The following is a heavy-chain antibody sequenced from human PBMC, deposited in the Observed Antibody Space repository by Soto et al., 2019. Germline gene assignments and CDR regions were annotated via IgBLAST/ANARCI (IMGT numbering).Heavy chain of an antibody. CDR3: ARVSFLAPVTGAEIFDF. CDR1: GYSFTSYD. Sequence: QVPLVQSGAEVKKPGASVKVSCKASGYSFTSYDMNWVRQAPGQGLEWMGWVNPNSGDTDYAQKFQDRVTMTTDTSIRTAYMELSSLRSEDTAVYSCARVSFLAPVTGAEIFDFWGQGTMVTVSS. CDR2: VNPNSGDT. J-gene: IGHJ3*01. D-gene: IGHD2-21*02. V-gene: IGHV1-8*01.